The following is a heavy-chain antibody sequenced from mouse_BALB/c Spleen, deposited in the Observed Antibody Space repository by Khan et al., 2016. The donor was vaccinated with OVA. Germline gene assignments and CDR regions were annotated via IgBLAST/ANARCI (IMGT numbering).Heavy chain of an antibody. Sequence: QVPLHQSAPALARPGASVKLSCRASCYPFSDYYITWVTQRTGPGLEWIREIYPGRGNVYYTENFKGKAPLTADKSSRTAFMNLRSLNSSCAAVSISARVETTAGDYWGQGTTLTGS. CDR3: ARVETTAGDY. CDR2: IYPGRGNV. J-gene: IGHJ2*01. CDR1: CYPFSDYY. D-gene: IGHD4-1*02. V-gene: IGHV1-81*01.